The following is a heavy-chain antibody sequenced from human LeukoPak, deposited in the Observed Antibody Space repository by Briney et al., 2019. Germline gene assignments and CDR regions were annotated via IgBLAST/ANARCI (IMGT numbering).Heavy chain of an antibody. D-gene: IGHD3-22*01. CDR2: ISAYNGNT. V-gene: IGHV1-18*01. Sequence: ASVKVSCKASGYTFTSYGISWVRQAPGQGLEWMEWISAYNGNTKYAQKVQGRVTMTTDTSTSTAYMELRSLRSDDTAVYYCARDKAYYDSSGHPNWGQGTLVTVSS. CDR1: GYTFTSYG. CDR3: ARDKAYYDSSGHPN. J-gene: IGHJ4*02.